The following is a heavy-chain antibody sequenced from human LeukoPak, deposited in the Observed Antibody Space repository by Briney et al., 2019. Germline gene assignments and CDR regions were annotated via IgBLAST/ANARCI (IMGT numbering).Heavy chain of an antibody. CDR1: GYSFTSYW. V-gene: IGHV5-51*01. D-gene: IGHD3-22*01. Sequence: GGSLKISCKGSGYSFTSYWIGWVRQMPGKGLEWMGIIYPGDSDTRYSPSFQGQVTISADKSISTAYLQWSSLKASDTAMYYCARANGYYYDSSGYYCDYWGQGTLVTVSS. CDR3: ARANGYYYDSSGYYCDY. J-gene: IGHJ4*02. CDR2: IYPGDSDT.